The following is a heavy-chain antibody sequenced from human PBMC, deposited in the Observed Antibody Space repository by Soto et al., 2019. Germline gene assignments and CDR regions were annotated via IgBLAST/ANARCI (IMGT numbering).Heavy chain of an antibody. D-gene: IGHD3-10*01. J-gene: IGHJ4*02. CDR1: GDSVSAYY. Sequence: QVQLQESGPGLVKPSETLSLTCTVSGDSVSAYYWSWIRQPPGKGLEWIGYIYHGGSTNYNPSLKSRVTMSLDMSMNQFSVKLSSVTAADTAVYYCARVPYRGGVIFDWGQGALVTVSS. V-gene: IGHV4-59*02. CDR2: IYHGGST. CDR3: ARVPYRGGVIFD.